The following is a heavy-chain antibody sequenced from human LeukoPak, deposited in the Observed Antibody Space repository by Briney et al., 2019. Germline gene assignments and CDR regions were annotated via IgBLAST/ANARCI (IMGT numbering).Heavy chain of an antibody. CDR1: GGTFSSYA. V-gene: IGHV1-46*01. D-gene: IGHD2/OR15-2a*01. CDR3: ARDSDKNIDY. Sequence: ASVKVSCKASGGTFSSYAISWVRQAPGQGLEWMGIINPSGGSTSYAQKFQGRVTMTRDTSTSTVYMELSSLRSEDTAVYYCARDSDKNIDYWGQGTLVTVSS. J-gene: IGHJ4*02. CDR2: INPSGGST.